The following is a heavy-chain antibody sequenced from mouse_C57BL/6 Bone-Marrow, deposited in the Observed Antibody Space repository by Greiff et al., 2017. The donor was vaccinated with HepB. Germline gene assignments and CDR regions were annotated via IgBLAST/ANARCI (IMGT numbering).Heavy chain of an antibody. J-gene: IGHJ2*01. CDR1: GFTFSSYG. Sequence: EVKVVESGGDLVKPGGSLKLSCAASGFTFSSYGMSWVRQTPDKRLEWVATISSGGSYTYYPDSVKGRFTISRDNAKNTLYLQMSSLKSEDTAMYYCARHYYYGSSYYFDYWGQGTTLTVSS. CDR2: ISSGGSYT. V-gene: IGHV5-6*01. CDR3: ARHYYYGSSYYFDY. D-gene: IGHD1-1*01.